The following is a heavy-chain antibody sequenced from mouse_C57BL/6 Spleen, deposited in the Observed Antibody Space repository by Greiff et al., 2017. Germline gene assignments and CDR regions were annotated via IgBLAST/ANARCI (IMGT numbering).Heavy chain of an antibody. V-gene: IGHV1-59*01. CDR2: IDPSDSYT. Sequence: QVQLQQPGAELVRPGTSVKLSCKASGYTFTSYWMHWVKQRPGQGLEWIGVIDPSDSYTNYNQKFKGKATLTVDTSSSTAYMQLSSLTSEDSAVYYCARSNDGYYDAMDYWGQGTSVTVSS. CDR1: GYTFTSYW. CDR3: ARSNDGYYDAMDY. J-gene: IGHJ4*01. D-gene: IGHD2-3*01.